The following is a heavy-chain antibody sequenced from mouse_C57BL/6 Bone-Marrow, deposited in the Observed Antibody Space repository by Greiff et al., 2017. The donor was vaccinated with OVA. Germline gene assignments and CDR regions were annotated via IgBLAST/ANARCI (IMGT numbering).Heavy chain of an antibody. CDR2: IWGGGST. D-gene: IGHD1-1*01. Sequence: VKLVESGPGLVAPSQSLSITCTVSGFSLTSYGVDWVRQPPGKGLEWLGVIWGGGSTNYNSALMSRLSISKDNSKSQAFLIMNSLQTDDTAMYYCAKRSDYGSRYYAMDYWGQGTSVTVSS. V-gene: IGHV2-9*01. CDR3: AKRSDYGSRYYAMDY. CDR1: GFSLTSYG. J-gene: IGHJ4*01.